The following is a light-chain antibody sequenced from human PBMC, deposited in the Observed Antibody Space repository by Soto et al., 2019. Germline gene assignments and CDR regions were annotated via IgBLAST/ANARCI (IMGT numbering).Light chain of an antibody. Sequence: EIQMTQSPFSLSASVGDRVTITCRASQSISNHLNWYQQKPGKAPKLLIYDVSSLESGVPSRFSGSGSGTEFTLTISSLQPDDFATYYCQQYNTFWTFGQGTKVDIK. CDR1: QSISNH. J-gene: IGKJ1*01. CDR2: DVS. CDR3: QQYNTFWT. V-gene: IGKV1-5*01.